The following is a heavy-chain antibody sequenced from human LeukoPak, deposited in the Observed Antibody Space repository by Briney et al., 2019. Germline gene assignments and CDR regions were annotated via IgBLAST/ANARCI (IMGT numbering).Heavy chain of an antibody. J-gene: IGHJ5*02. CDR3: AREDSSSPMARNWFDP. CDR1: GYSISSDYY. D-gene: IGHD6-6*01. Sequence: SETLSLTCTVSGYSISSDYYWGWIRQPPGKGLEWIGSIYHSGSTYYNPSLKSRVTISVDTSKNQFSMKLSSVTAADTAVYYCAREDSSSPMARNWFDPWGQGTLVTVSS. V-gene: IGHV4-38-2*02. CDR2: IYHSGST.